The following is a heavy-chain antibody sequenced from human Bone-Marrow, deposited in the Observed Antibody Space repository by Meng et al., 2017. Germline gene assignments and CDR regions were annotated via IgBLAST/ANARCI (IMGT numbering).Heavy chain of an antibody. CDR1: GGTFSSYA. D-gene: IGHD2-15*01. J-gene: IGHJ4*02. CDR2: IIPIFGTA. V-gene: IGHV1-69*01. CDR3: ASGEGYCSGGSCYSGDY. Sequence: QGELVESGAEVKKPWSSVKVSCKASGGTFSSYAISWVRQAPGQGLEWMGGIIPIFGTANYAQKFQGRVTITADESTSTAYMELSSLRSEDTAVYYCASGEGYCSGGSCYSGDYWGQGTLVTVFS.